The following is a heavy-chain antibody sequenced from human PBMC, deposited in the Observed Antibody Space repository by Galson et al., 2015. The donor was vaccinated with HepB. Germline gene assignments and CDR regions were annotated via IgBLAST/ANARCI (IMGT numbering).Heavy chain of an antibody. CDR1: GFTFSSYA. V-gene: IGHV3-23*01. CDR3: AKVHRDDYDTSGPDY. J-gene: IGHJ4*02. D-gene: IGHD3-22*01. Sequence: SLRLSCAASGFTFSSYAMTWVRQAPGKGLEWISTISGSGEDTYYADPVKGRFPISRDNSKNTLYLQMDSLRVEDTAIYYCAKVHRDDYDTSGPDYWGQGTLVTVSS. CDR2: ISGSGEDT.